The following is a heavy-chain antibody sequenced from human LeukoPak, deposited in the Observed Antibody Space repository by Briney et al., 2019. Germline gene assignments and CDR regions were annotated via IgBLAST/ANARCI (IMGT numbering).Heavy chain of an antibody. CDR1: GGSFSGYY. CDR3: ARVGYTGYDFDY. J-gene: IGHJ4*02. Sequence: SETLSLTCAVYGGSFSGYYWSWIRQPPGKGLEWIGEINHSGSTNYNPSLKSRVTISVDTSKNQFSLKLSSVTAADTAFYYCARVGYTGYDFDYWGRGTLVTVSS. V-gene: IGHV4-34*01. CDR2: INHSGST. D-gene: IGHD5-12*01.